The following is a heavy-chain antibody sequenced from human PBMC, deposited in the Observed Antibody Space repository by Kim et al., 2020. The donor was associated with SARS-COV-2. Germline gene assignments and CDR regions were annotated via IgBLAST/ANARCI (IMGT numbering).Heavy chain of an antibody. V-gene: IGHV6-1*01. D-gene: IGHD3-10*01. Sequence: EYAGSVRSRITINPDPSKNQFSLQLNSVTPEDTSVYYCARGTMALGFGYWGQGTLLTVSS. J-gene: IGHJ4*02. CDR3: ARGTMALGFGY.